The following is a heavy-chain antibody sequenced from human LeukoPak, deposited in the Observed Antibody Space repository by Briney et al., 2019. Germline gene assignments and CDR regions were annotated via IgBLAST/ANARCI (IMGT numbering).Heavy chain of an antibody. CDR3: ARDFQSPIAVDLRDYYYYGMDV. CDR1: GFTFSSYA. J-gene: IGHJ6*02. V-gene: IGHV3-30*04. CDR2: ISYDVSNK. D-gene: IGHD2-15*01. Sequence: PGGSLRLSCAASGFTFSSYAMSWVRQAPGKGLEWVAVISYDVSNKYYADSVKGRFTISRDNSKNTLYLQMNSLRAEDTAVYYCARDFQSPIAVDLRDYYYYGMDVWGQGTTVTVSS.